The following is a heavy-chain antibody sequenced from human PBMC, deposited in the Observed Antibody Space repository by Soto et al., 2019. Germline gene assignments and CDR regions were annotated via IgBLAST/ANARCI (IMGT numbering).Heavy chain of an antibody. CDR2: LIPIYDAP. CDR1: GFRFDVYG. V-gene: IGHV1-69*06. Sequence: QVQLVQSGAEVKNPGSSVKVSCKTSGFRFDVYGIHWVRQAPGQGLEWVGGLIPIYDAPYYAQKFQGTVTITADKSTTTVHLELSSLRSDDTAVYFCARVRDPHLAPYGLDVWGQGTTVTVS. D-gene: IGHD2-21*02. CDR3: ARVRDPHLAPYGLDV. J-gene: IGHJ6*02.